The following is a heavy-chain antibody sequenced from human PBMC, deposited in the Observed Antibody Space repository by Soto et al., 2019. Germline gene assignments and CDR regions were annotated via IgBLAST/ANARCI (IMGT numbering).Heavy chain of an antibody. CDR2: ITDTGGDA. D-gene: IGHD6-6*01. CDR1: GLTFGSRA. Sequence: GGSLRLSCVASGLTFGSRAMSWVRQSPGEGLEWVSTITDTGGDAKYADSVRGRFAISRDNSKNTLYLQMSALRAEDTAVYYCAKDEYSSYFDYWGQGTLVTVSS. V-gene: IGHV3-23*01. J-gene: IGHJ4*02. CDR3: AKDEYSSYFDY.